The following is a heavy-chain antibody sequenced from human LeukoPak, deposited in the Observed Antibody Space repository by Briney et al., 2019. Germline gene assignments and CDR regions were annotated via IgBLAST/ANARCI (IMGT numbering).Heavy chain of an antibody. V-gene: IGHV3-64*01. J-gene: IGHJ4*02. CDR1: GFTFSSYA. CDR2: ISSNGGST. CDR3: SRVSGDGDFDS. D-gene: IGHD5-24*01. Sequence: GGSLRLSCAASGFTFSSYAMHWVRQAPGKGLEYVSAISSNGGSTYYANSVKGRFTISRDNSKNTLYLQMGSLRAEDMAVYYVSRVSGDGDFDSWGQGTLVTVSS.